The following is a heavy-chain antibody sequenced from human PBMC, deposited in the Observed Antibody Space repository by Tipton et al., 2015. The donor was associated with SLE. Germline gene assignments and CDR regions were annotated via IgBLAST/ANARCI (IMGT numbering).Heavy chain of an antibody. CDR1: GFTFSSYG. J-gene: IGHJ6*02. D-gene: IGHD3-3*01. V-gene: IGHV3-30*18. CDR3: AKGATLRFLEWLGAGMDV. CDR2: ISYDGTNK. Sequence: SLRLSCAASGFTFSSYGMHWVRQAPGKGLEWVAVISYDGTNKFYADSVKGRFTVSRDNFKNTLYLQMNGLRAEDTAVYYCAKGATLRFLEWLGAGMDVWGQGTTVTVSS.